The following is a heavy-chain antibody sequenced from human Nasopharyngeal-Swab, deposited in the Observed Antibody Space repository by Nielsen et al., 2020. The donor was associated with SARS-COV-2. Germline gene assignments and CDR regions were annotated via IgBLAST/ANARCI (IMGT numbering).Heavy chain of an antibody. Sequence: GESLKISCAASGFTFYSYAMHWVRQAPGKGLEWVALISYEGTDKYYADSVKGQFTISRDNSKNTLYLQMNSLRPEDTAMYYCARVQADYLSKGSFDHWGQGTLVTVSS. CDR2: ISYEGTDK. D-gene: IGHD2/OR15-2a*01. CDR3: ARVQADYLSKGSFDH. CDR1: GFTFYSYA. V-gene: IGHV3-30*04. J-gene: IGHJ4*02.